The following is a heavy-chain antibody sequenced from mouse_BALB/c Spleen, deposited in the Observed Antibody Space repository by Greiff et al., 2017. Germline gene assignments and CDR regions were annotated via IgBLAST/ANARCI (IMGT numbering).Heavy chain of an antibody. J-gene: IGHJ3*01. CDR2: IRNKANGYTT. D-gene: IGHD2-3*01. CDR1: GFTFTDYY. V-gene: IGHV7-3*02. Sequence: EVQLVESGGGLVQPGGSLRLSCATSGFTFTDYYMSWVRQPPGKALEWLGFIRNKANGYTTEYSASVKGRFTISRDNSQSILYLQMNTLRAEDSATYYCARDMPMGGFAYWGQGTLVTVSA. CDR3: ARDMPMGGFAY.